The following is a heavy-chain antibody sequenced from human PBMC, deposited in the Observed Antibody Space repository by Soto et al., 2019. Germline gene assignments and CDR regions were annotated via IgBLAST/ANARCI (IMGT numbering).Heavy chain of an antibody. CDR3: ARISIAVAGTSLSFDYYYGMDV. Sequence: EASVKVSCKASGGTFSSYAISWVRQAPGQGLEWMGGIIPIFGTANYAQKFQGRVTITADESTSTAYMELSSLRSEDTAVYYCARISIAVAGTSLSFDYYYGMDVWGQGTTVTVSS. D-gene: IGHD6-19*01. CDR2: IIPIFGTA. CDR1: GGTFSSYA. V-gene: IGHV1-69*13. J-gene: IGHJ6*02.